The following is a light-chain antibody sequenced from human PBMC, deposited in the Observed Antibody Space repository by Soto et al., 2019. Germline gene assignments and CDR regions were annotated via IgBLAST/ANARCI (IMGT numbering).Light chain of an antibody. J-gene: IGKJ1*01. CDR1: QSISSW. CDR2: KAS. Sequence: DIQMTQSPSTLSASVGARVTITCRASQSISSWLAWYQQKPGKAPKLLIYKASSLESGVPSRFSGSGSGTELTITISSLQPDDFETYYCQQYNSYSRTFGQGTKVDI. V-gene: IGKV1-5*03. CDR3: QQYNSYSRT.